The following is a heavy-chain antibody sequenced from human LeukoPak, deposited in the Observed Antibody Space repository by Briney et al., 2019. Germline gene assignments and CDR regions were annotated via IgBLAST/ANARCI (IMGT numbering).Heavy chain of an antibody. CDR3: ARHVLVSVVTDY. J-gene: IGHJ4*02. CDR2: IYYTGNT. Sequence: SETLSLTCTVSGGSISSSSYYWGWIRQPPGKGLEWIGTIYYTGNTYYNPSLKSRVTISVDTSKNQFSLKLSSVTAADTAVYNSARHVLVSVVTDYSGQGTLVTVSS. CDR1: GGSISSSSYY. D-gene: IGHD3-22*01. V-gene: IGHV4-39*01.